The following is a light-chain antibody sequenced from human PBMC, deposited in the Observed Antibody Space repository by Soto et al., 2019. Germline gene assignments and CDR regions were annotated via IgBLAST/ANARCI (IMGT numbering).Light chain of an antibody. CDR3: QQYGSSPWT. Sequence: EIVLTQSPTTLSLSPGERATLSCRASQSVTSRYIAWYQQKPGQAPRLLFFGASIRDTGIPDRFSGSGSGTDFTLTISRLEPEDFAVYYCQQYGSSPWTFGQGTKVDI. CDR1: QSVTSRY. J-gene: IGKJ1*01. CDR2: GAS. V-gene: IGKV3-20*01.